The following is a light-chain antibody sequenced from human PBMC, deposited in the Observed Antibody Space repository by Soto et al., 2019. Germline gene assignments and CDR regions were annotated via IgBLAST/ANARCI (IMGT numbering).Light chain of an antibody. CDR1: SSDVGSYNL. V-gene: IGLV2-23*01. CDR2: EGS. Sequence: QSALTQPASVSGSPGQSITISCTGTSSDVGSYNLVSWYQQHPGKAPKLMIYEGSKRPSGVSNRFSGSKSGNTASLTISGLQAEDEGDYYCCSYAGSSPLWVFGTGTKVTVL. J-gene: IGLJ1*01. CDR3: CSYAGSSPLWV.